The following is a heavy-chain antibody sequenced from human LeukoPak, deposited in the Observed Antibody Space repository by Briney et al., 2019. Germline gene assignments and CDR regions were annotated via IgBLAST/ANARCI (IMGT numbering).Heavy chain of an antibody. CDR2: IGISSGNT. D-gene: IGHD6-13*01. V-gene: IGHV3-48*01. Sequence: GGSLRLSCAASGFNFIDYSMNWVRQAPGKGLEWISYIGISSGNTKYADSVKGRFTISRDKARNSLYLQMNSLRAEDTAVYYCARVWSETAAGTGTLDYWGQGTLVTVSS. J-gene: IGHJ4*02. CDR1: GFNFIDYS. CDR3: ARVWSETAAGTGTLDY.